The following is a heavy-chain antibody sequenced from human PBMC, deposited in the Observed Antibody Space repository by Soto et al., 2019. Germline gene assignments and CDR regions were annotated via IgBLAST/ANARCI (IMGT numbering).Heavy chain of an antibody. J-gene: IGHJ6*02. CDR2: ISYDGSHN. V-gene: IGHV3-30*18. Sequence: QVQLVESGGGVVQPGRSLRLSCAASGFTFSSYGMHWVRQAPGKGLEWVAVISYDGSHNYYADYVKGRFTISRDNSKNTLYLQMNSLRAEDTAVFYCAKDLTANSYYYGMDVWGQGTTVTVCS. CDR1: GFTFSSYG. D-gene: IGHD5-18*01. CDR3: AKDLTANSYYYGMDV.